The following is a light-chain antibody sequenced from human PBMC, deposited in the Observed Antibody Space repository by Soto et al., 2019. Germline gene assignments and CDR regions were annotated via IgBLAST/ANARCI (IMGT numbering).Light chain of an antibody. CDR2: EVG. Sequence: HSVLTQPASVSGSPGQSITISCTGSSSDVGGHNHVSWYQQHPGKAPKLIIYEVGNRPSGVSNRFSGSKSGNTASLTISGFQAEDEADYYCNSYTSSSTHVFGTGTKVTVL. CDR1: SSDVGGHNH. J-gene: IGLJ1*01. CDR3: NSYTSSSTHV. V-gene: IGLV2-14*01.